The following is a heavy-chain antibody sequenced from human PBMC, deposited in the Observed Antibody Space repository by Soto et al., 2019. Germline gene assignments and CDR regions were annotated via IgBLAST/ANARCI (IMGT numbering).Heavy chain of an antibody. CDR1: GGSFTSNNW. CDR3: ASRDPGTSVDY. J-gene: IGHJ4*02. V-gene: IGHV4-4*02. Sequence: SETLSLTCAVSGGSFTSNNWWAWFRQPPGQGLEWIGEIYRTGSTNYNPSLKGRVTISLDKSENQFSLKVTSLTAADTAVYYCASRDPGTSVDYWGQGTLVTVSS. D-gene: IGHD1-7*01. CDR2: IYRTGST.